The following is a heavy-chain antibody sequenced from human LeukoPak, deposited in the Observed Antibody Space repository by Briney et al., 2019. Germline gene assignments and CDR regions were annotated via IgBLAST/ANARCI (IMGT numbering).Heavy chain of an antibody. D-gene: IGHD3-10*01. CDR2: MRRDGNEI. CDR3: ARVVAPSSFDP. Sequence: PGGSLRLYCAASGFTFSTYWMSWVRQTPGKGLEWVANMRRDGNEIYYLDSVKGRFTISRDNAKNSLYLQMNSLRDEDTAVYYCARVVAPSSFDPWGQGTLVTVSS. J-gene: IGHJ5*02. CDR1: GFTFSTYW. V-gene: IGHV3-7*01.